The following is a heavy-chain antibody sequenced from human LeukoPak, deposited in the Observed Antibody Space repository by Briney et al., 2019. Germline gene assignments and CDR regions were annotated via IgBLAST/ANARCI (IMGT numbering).Heavy chain of an antibody. CDR1: GFTFSTYS. CDR3: ARDNYDDSTFDY. D-gene: IGHD3-3*01. CDR2: ISRSSSSI. Sequence: GGSLRLSCAASGFTFSTYSMIWVRQAPGKELEWVSSISRSSSSISYADSVRGRFTISRDNANNLLYLQMNSLRAEDTAVYYCARDNYDDSTFDYWGQGTLVTVSS. J-gene: IGHJ4*02. V-gene: IGHV3-21*06.